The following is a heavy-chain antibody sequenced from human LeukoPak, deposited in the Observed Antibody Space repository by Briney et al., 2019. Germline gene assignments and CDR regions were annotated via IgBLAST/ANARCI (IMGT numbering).Heavy chain of an antibody. CDR1: GFTFSSYS. CDR2: ISSSSSYI. J-gene: IGHJ4*02. V-gene: IGHV3-21*04. D-gene: IGHD2-2*01. CDR3: AKDRADIVVVPAAIEHPD. Sequence: GGSLRLSCAASGFTFSSYSMNWVRQAPGEGLEWGSSISSSSSYIYYADSVKGRFTISRDNAKNSLYLQMNSLRAEDTAVYYCAKDRADIVVVPAAIEHPDWGQGTLVTVSS.